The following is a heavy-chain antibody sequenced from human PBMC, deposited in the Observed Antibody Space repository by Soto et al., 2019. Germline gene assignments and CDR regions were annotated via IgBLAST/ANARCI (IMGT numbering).Heavy chain of an antibody. CDR3: AGGTNILTGYYNGLFDY. CDR1: GFTFSSYA. J-gene: IGHJ4*02. Sequence: PGGSLSLSCAASGFTFSSYAMSWVRQAPGKGLEWVSAISGSGGSTYYADSVKGRFTISRDNSKNTLYLQMNSLRAEDTAVYYCAGGTNILTGYYNGLFDYWGQGTLVTVSS. D-gene: IGHD3-9*01. V-gene: IGHV3-23*01. CDR2: ISGSGGST.